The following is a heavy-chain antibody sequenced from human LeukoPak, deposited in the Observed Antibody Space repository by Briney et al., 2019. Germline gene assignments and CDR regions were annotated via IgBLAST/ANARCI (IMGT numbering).Heavy chain of an antibody. V-gene: IGHV5-51*01. CDR2: IYPGDSDT. D-gene: IGHD3-22*01. CDR1: GYSFTSYW. J-gene: IGHJ4*02. Sequence: GESLKISCKGSGYSFTSYWIGWVRQMPGKGLEWMGIIYPGDSDTRYGPSFQGQVTISADKSISTAYLQWSSLKASDTAMYYCARLPDSSGYYSSYYFDYWGQGTLVTVSS. CDR3: ARLPDSSGYYSSYYFDY.